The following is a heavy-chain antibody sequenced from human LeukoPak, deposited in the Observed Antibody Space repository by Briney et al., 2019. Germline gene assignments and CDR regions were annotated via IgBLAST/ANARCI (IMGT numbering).Heavy chain of an antibody. CDR1: GGSISSGSYY. J-gene: IGHJ6*03. Sequence: SETLSLTCTVSGGSISSGSYYWSWIRQPAGKGPEWIGYIYYSGSTIYSPSLRRRVTISVDTSRNQSSLRLTSVTAADTAVYHCARAPAGPPYYYMDVWGKGTTVTVS. CDR2: IYYSGST. V-gene: IGHV4-61*10. CDR3: ARAPAGPPYYYMDV.